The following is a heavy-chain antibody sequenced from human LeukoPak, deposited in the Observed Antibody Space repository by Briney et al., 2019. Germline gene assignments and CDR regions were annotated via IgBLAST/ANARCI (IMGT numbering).Heavy chain of an antibody. V-gene: IGHV3-21*01. D-gene: IGHD3-22*01. CDR3: ARAYDSSGYTLDY. CDR1: GFTFSSHG. CDR2: ISSSSSYI. Sequence: PGGSLRLSCAASGFTFSSHGMNWVRQAPGKELEWVSSISSSSSYIYYADSVKGRFTISRDNAKNSLYLQMNSLRAEDTAVYYCARAYDSSGYTLDYWGQGTLVTVSS. J-gene: IGHJ4*02.